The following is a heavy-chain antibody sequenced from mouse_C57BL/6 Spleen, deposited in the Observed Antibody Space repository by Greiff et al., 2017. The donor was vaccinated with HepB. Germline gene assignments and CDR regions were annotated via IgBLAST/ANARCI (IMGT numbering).Heavy chain of an antibody. J-gene: IGHJ1*03. D-gene: IGHD1-1*01. CDR1: GFTFSDYY. V-gene: IGHV5-12*01. Sequence: EVKVVESGGGLVQPGGSLKLSCAASGFTFSDYYMYWVRQTPEKRLEWVAYISNGGGSTYYPDTVKGRFTISRDNAKNTLYLQMSSLKSEDTAMYYGARRGSVYYYGSSYWYFDVWGTGTTVTVSS. CDR2: ISNGGGST. CDR3: ARRGSVYYYGSSYWYFDV.